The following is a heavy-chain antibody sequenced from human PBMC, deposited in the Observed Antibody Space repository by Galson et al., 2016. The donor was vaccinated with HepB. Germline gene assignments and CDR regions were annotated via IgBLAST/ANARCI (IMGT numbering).Heavy chain of an antibody. CDR2: IGSTGDT. Sequence: SLRLSCAASGFTFSNYDMHWVRQVTGKGLEWVSAIGSTGDTYYLDPVKGRFTISRENAKNSFYLQMNSLRAGDTAVYYCARGVRKNGMDVWGQGTTVTVSS. V-gene: IGHV3-13*01. J-gene: IGHJ6*02. CDR3: ARGVRKNGMDV. D-gene: IGHD2-2*01. CDR1: GFTFSNYD.